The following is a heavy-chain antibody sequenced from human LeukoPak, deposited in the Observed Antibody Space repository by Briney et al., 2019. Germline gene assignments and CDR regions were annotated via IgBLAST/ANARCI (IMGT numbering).Heavy chain of an antibody. J-gene: IGHJ4*02. CDR2: INSDGSST. Sequence: QPGESLRLSCAATGFTFSSYWMHWVRQAPGKGLVWVSRINSDGSSTSDADSEKGRFTISRDNAKTTLYLQMNSLRAEDTVVYYCARGRWLRYDYWGQGTLVTVSS. CDR3: ARGRWLRYDY. V-gene: IGHV3-74*01. CDR1: GFTFSSYW. D-gene: IGHD5-12*01.